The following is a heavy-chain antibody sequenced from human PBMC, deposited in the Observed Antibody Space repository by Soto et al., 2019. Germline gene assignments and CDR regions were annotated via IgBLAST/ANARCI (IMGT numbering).Heavy chain of an antibody. CDR2: VISASGSV. V-gene: IGHV1-69*06. J-gene: IGHJ1*01. D-gene: IGHD1-1*01. CDR1: GRIFSSFP. Sequence: QVQVVQSGAEVTKPGSSVKISCKASGRIFSSFPTSWVRQVPGQGLEWMGGVISASGSVTYATKFQGRVTMTAVNSAGIGYMELTSLTSEDTAIYYCARVGSRDAYNSVLDQWGPGTMVTVSS. CDR3: ARVGSRDAYNSVLDQ.